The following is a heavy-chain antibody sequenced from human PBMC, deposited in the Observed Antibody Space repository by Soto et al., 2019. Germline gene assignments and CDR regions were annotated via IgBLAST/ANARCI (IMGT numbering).Heavy chain of an antibody. Sequence: GGSLRLSCAASGFTFSSYGMHWVRQAPGKGLEWVAVIWYDGSNKYYADSVKGRFTISRDNSKNTLYLQMNSLRAEDTAVYYCXRDRYCTNGICSGYFDYWGQGTLVTVSS. D-gene: IGHD2-8*01. CDR2: IWYDGSNK. CDR1: GFTFSSYG. V-gene: IGHV3-33*01. CDR3: XRDRYCTNGICSGYFDY. J-gene: IGHJ4*02.